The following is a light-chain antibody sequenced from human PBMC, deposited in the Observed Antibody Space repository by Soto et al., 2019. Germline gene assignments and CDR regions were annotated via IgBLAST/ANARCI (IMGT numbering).Light chain of an antibody. Sequence: QSVLTQPPSASGSPGQSVTISCTGTNSDVGGYNFVSWYQQHPGKAPKLMIYEVSKRPSGVPDRFSGSKSGNPASLTVSGPQAEDEAHYYCSSYAGSNNMFGGGTKLTVL. CDR2: EVS. CDR1: NSDVGGYNF. J-gene: IGLJ3*02. V-gene: IGLV2-8*01. CDR3: SSYAGSNNM.